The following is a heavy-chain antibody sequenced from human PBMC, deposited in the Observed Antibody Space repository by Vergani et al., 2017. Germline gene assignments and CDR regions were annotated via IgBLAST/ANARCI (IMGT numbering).Heavy chain of an antibody. CDR2: ISGSGGST. J-gene: IGHJ4*02. V-gene: IGHV3-23*01. Sequence: EVQLLESGGGLVQPGGSLRLSCAASGFTFSSYAMSWVRQAPGKGLEWVSAISGSGGSTYYADSVKGRFTISRDNSKNTLYLQMNSLRAEDTAVYYCANLPIYYYGSWSYYRGVDYWGQGTLVTVSS. CDR3: ANLPIYYYGSWSYYRGVDY. CDR1: GFTFSSYA. D-gene: IGHD3-10*01.